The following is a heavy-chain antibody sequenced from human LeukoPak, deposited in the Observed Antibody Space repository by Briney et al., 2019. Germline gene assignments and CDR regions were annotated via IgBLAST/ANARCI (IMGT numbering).Heavy chain of an antibody. J-gene: IGHJ4*02. CDR1: GFTFSSYN. Sequence: PGGSLRLSCAASGFTFSSYNMNWVRQAPGKGLEWVSSISGSGRYIYYADSVKGRFTISRDNSKNTLYLQMNSLRAEDTAVYYCAKVLPSSASSDYWGQGTLVTVSS. V-gene: IGHV3-23*01. CDR2: ISGSGRYI. CDR3: AKVLPSSASSDY. D-gene: IGHD6-19*01.